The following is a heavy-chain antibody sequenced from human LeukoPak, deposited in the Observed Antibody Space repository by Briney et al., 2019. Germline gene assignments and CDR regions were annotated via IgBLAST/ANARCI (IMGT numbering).Heavy chain of an antibody. CDR2: ISTYNGNT. CDR3: ARERGGDSGSYHPTDY. Sequence: GASVKDSCKASGYSFSYYGINWVRQAPGQGLEGMGWISTYNGNTNYAQKFQGRVTMTTDTSTSTAYMELRSLRSDDTAVYYCARERGGDSGSYHPTDYWGQGTLVTVSS. D-gene: IGHD1-26*01. J-gene: IGHJ4*02. CDR1: GYSFSYYG. V-gene: IGHV1-18*01.